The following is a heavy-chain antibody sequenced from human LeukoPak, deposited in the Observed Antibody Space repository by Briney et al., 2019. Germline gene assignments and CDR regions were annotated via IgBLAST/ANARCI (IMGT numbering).Heavy chain of an antibody. V-gene: IGHV3-74*01. CDR1: GFTFSSYW. CDR2: INSDGSST. J-gene: IGHJ6*03. Sequence: PGGSLRLSCAASGFTFSSYWMHWVRQAPGKGLVWVSRINSDGSSTSYADSVKGRFTITRDNAKNTLYLQMNSLRAEDTAVYYCARDQARYYYYYMDVWAKGPRSPSP. CDR3: ARDQARYYYYYMDV.